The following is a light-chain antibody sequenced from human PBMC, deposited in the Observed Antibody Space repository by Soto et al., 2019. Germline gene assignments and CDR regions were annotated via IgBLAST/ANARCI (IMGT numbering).Light chain of an antibody. Sequence: DIQMTQSPSTLSASVGDTVTITCRASESISSWLAWYQEKPGKAPNLLIYDASSLESGVPSRFSGSGSGTEFTLTISSLQPDDFATYYRQDYSPYSWTFGQGTKVEIK. J-gene: IGKJ1*01. CDR2: DAS. CDR3: QDYSPYSWT. V-gene: IGKV1-5*01. CDR1: ESISSW.